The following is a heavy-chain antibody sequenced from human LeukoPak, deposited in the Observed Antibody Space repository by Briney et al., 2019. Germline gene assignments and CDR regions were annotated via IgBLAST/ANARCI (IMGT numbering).Heavy chain of an antibody. D-gene: IGHD3-3*01. CDR2: IYPGDSDT. Sequence: GESLKISCKGSGYSFTSYWIGWVRQMPGKGLEWMGIIYPGDSDTRYSPSFQGQVTISADKSISTAYLQWSSLKASDTAMYYCARREAATDPRVAGGAGGWFDPWGQGTLVTVSS. V-gene: IGHV5-51*01. CDR3: ARREAATDPRVAGGAGGWFDP. J-gene: IGHJ5*02. CDR1: GYSFTSYW.